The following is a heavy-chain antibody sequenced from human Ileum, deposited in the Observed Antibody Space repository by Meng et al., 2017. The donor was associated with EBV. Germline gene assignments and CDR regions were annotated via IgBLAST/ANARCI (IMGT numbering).Heavy chain of an antibody. CDR1: GLGFSTSS. CDR3: ARGGRIDGYKYDY. V-gene: IGHV3-21*01. Sequence: EVQLVESGGXRVKPGGSLRLSCSTAGLGFSTSSMNWVRQAPGKGLEWVSSISSDSNHMYYADSVKGRFTISRDNAKNSLYLQMNSLRDEDTAVYFCARGGRIDGYKYDYWGQGTLVTFSS. CDR2: ISSDSNHM. J-gene: IGHJ4*02. D-gene: IGHD5-24*01.